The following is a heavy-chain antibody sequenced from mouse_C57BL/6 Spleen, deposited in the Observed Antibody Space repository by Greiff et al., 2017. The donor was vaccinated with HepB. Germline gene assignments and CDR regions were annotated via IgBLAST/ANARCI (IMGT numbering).Heavy chain of an antibody. CDR3: ARYPSYYGSSYNWYFDV. V-gene: IGHV7-3*01. CDR1: GFTFTDYY. J-gene: IGHJ1*03. Sequence: EVKLVESGGGLVQPGGSLSLSCAASGFTFTDYYMSWVRQPPGKALEWLGFIRNKANGYTTEYSASVKGRFTISRDNSQSILYLQMKSLRAEDSATYYCARYPSYYGSSYNWYFDVWGTGTTVTVSS. CDR2: IRNKANGYTT. D-gene: IGHD1-1*01.